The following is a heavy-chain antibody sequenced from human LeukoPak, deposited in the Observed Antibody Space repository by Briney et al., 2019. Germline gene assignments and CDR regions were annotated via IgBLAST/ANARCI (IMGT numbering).Heavy chain of an antibody. CDR2: IYSTGST. CDR1: CGSISIGSYY. V-gene: IGHV4-61*02. J-gene: IGHJ4*02. Sequence: SQTLSLTRTVSCGSISIGSYYWSWIRQPAGKGLEWIGRIYSTGSTNYNPSLKSRVTISVDTSKNQFSLQLSSVTAADTAVYYCASGTMVRGVISGFDYWGQGTLVTVSS. CDR3: ASGTMVRGVISGFDY. D-gene: IGHD3-10*01.